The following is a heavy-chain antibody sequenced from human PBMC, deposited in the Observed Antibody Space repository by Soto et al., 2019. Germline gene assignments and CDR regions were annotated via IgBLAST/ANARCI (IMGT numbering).Heavy chain of an antibody. Sequence: SETLSLTCAVSGVSIHNSHSFWGWIRQPPGKGLEVIGSVYYSGGSHYNPSLKGRVTISVDTSNNQVYLRENSVTAADTAVYYCGRVLEGATRHTDSDSWGQGMLVTVSS. D-gene: IGHD3-3*01. CDR2: VYYSGGS. J-gene: IGHJ5*02. CDR1: GVSIHNSHSF. V-gene: IGHV4-39*02. CDR3: GRVLEGATRHTDSDS.